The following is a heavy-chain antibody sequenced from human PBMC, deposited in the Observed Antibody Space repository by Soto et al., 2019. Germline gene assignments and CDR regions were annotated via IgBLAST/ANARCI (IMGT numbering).Heavy chain of an antibody. CDR2: INRDGGST. J-gene: IGHJ4*02. D-gene: IGHD4-17*01. Sequence: EVQLVESGGGVVRPGGSLRLSCAAFGFPFDDYGMSWVRQAPGKGLEWVSGINRDGGSTAYADSVKGRFTISRDNAKTSVYLQMHSLRAEDTAFYYCARAPGFYGDFFDYWGQGALVTVSS. CDR3: ARAPGFYGDFFDY. V-gene: IGHV3-20*04. CDR1: GFPFDDYG.